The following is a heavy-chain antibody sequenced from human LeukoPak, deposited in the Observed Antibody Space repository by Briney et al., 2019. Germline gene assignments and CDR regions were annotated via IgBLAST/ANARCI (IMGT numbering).Heavy chain of an antibody. CDR2: IYHSGST. CDR1: GYSISSGYY. Sequence: PSETLSLTCAVSGYSISSGYYWGWIRQPPGKGLEWIGSIYHSGSTYYNPSLKSRVTISVDTSKNQFSLKLSSVTAADTAVYYCARVGLGYCSSTSCYGRGYWGRGTLVTVSS. D-gene: IGHD2-2*01. CDR3: ARVGLGYCSSTSCYGRGY. V-gene: IGHV4-38-2*01. J-gene: IGHJ4*02.